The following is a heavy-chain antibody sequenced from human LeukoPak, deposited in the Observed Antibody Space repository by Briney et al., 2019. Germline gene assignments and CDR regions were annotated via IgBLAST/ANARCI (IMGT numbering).Heavy chain of an antibody. J-gene: IGHJ5*02. Sequence: ASVKVSCKASGYTFTSYAMHWVRQAPGQRLEWMGWINAGNGNTKYSQKFQGRVTITRDTSTSTVYMELSSLRSEDTAVYYCAREVCSSTSCYTGWFDPWGQGTLVTVSS. CDR2: INAGNGNT. D-gene: IGHD2-2*02. CDR3: AREVCSSTSCYTGWFDP. V-gene: IGHV1-3*01. CDR1: GYTFTSYA.